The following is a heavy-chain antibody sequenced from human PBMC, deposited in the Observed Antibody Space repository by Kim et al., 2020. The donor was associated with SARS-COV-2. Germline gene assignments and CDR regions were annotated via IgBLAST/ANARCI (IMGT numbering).Heavy chain of an antibody. CDR2: VDHSGRA. V-gene: IGHV4-34*01. Sequence: SETLSLTCAVYGGSFSGYQWTWVRRSPGKGLEWIGEVDHSGRATYNPSLRGRASIAVDTSKNQFSLNLNSVTAADTAVYFCARHQRISMIVVVISHFFD. D-gene: IGHD3-22*01. CDR1: GGSFSGYQ. J-gene: IGHJ4*01. CDR3: ARHQRISMIVVVISHFFD.